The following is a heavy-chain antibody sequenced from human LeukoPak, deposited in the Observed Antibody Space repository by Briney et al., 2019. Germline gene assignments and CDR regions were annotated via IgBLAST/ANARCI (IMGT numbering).Heavy chain of an antibody. J-gene: IGHJ4*02. CDR3: AKHLWRDLLWFGEGYYFGY. Sequence: GGSLRLSCAASGFTFSSYAMSWVRQAPGQGLEWVSAISGSGGSTYYADSVKGRFTISRDNSKNTLYLQMNSLRAEDTAVYYCAKHLWRDLLWFGEGYYFGYWGQGTLVTVSS. V-gene: IGHV3-23*01. CDR2: ISGSGGST. CDR1: GFTFSSYA. D-gene: IGHD3-10*01.